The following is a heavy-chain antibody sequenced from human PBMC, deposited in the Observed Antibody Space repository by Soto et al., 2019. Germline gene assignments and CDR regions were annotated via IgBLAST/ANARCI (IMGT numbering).Heavy chain of an antibody. D-gene: IGHD6-13*01. CDR2: IIPIFGTA. CDR3: AXDGVGSSWLDYYYGMDV. V-gene: IGHV1-69*13. Sequence: SVKVSCKASGGTFSSYAISWVRQAPGQGLEWMGGIIPIFGTANYAQKFQGRVTITADESTSTAYMELSSLRSEDTAVYYCAXDGVGSSWLDYYYGMDVWGQGTTVTVSS. J-gene: IGHJ6*02. CDR1: GGTFSSYA.